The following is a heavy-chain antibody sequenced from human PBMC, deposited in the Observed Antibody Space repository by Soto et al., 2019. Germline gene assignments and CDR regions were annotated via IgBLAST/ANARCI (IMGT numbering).Heavy chain of an antibody. J-gene: IGHJ6*02. V-gene: IGHV1-3*01. Sequence: ASVTVSCQASGYTFTSYAMHWVRQAPGQRLEWMGWINAGNGNTKYSQKFQGRVTITRDTFASTAYMELSSLRSEDTAVYYCARGHFYYYYGMDVWGQGTTVTVSS. CDR1: GYTFTSYA. CDR3: ARGHFYYYYGMDV. CDR2: INAGNGNT.